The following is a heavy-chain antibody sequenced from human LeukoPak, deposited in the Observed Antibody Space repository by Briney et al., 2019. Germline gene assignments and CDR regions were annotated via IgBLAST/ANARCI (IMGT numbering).Heavy chain of an antibody. J-gene: IGHJ6*02. V-gene: IGHV3-13*01. CDR1: GFTFSSYD. Sequence: GGSLRLSCAASGFTFSSYDMHWVRQATGKGLEWLSAIGTAGDTYYPGSVKGRFTISRENAKNSLYLQMNSLRAGDTAVYYCARAVYYYGMDVWGQGTTVTVSS. CDR2: IGTAGDT. CDR3: ARAVYYYGMDV.